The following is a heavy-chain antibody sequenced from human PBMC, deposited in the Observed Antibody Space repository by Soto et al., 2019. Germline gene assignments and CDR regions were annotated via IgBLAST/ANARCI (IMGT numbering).Heavy chain of an antibody. J-gene: IGHJ4*02. CDR3: ASDAEGAVAGLFDS. CDR1: GGSISRGDCY. V-gene: IGHV4-30-4*01. CDR2: IYYSGSP. D-gene: IGHD6-19*01. Sequence: QVQLQESGPGLVKPSQTLSLTCTVSGGSISRGDCYWSWLRPPPGLGLEWIGYIYYSGSPYYNPPRKSRVTIAVDTSKNQLSLKPSSVTAADTAVYDCASDAEGAVAGLFDSWGQGTLVTVSS.